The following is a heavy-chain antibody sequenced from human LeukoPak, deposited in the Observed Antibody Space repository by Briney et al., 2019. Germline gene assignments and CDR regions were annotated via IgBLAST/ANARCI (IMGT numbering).Heavy chain of an antibody. Sequence: SETLSLTCTVSGGSIRSSYYYWGWIRQPPGKGLEWIGSIYDSGSTYCNPSLKSRVTISVDTSKNQFSLKLNSVTAADTAVYYCARRYDSSGRLDYFDYWGQGTLVTVSS. D-gene: IGHD3-22*01. CDR1: GGSIRSSYYY. CDR3: ARRYDSSGRLDYFDY. V-gene: IGHV4-39*01. CDR2: IYDSGST. J-gene: IGHJ4*02.